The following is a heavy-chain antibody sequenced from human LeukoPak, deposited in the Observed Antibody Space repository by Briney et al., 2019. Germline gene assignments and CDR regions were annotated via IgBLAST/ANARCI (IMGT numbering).Heavy chain of an antibody. D-gene: IGHD5-18*01. CDR1: GFTFSSYW. Sequence: GGSLRLSCAASGFTFSSYWMHWVRQAPGKGLVWVSRINSDGSSTSYADSVKGRFTISRDNAKNTLCLQMNSLRAEDTAVYYCAKDYKWGYGYYFDYWGQGTLVTVSS. J-gene: IGHJ4*02. V-gene: IGHV3-74*01. CDR2: INSDGSST. CDR3: AKDYKWGYGYYFDY.